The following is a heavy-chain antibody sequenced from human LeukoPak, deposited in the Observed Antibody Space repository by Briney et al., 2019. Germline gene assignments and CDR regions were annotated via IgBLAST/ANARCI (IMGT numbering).Heavy chain of an antibody. J-gene: IGHJ4*02. Sequence: GGSLRLSCAASGFTFSSYWMSWVRQAPGKGLEWVATIRQDGSQKYYVDSVKGRFTISRDNAKNSLYLQMNSLRAEDTAVYYCAKRFRRNYFDYWGQGTLVTVSS. CDR2: IRQDGSQK. CDR3: AKRFRRNYFDY. CDR1: GFTFSSYW. V-gene: IGHV3-7*01. D-gene: IGHD3-10*01.